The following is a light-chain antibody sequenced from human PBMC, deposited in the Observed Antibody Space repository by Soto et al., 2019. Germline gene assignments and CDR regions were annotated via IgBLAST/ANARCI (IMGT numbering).Light chain of an antibody. CDR3: HPYYAGWR. V-gene: IGKV3-15*01. Sequence: YRDSLAVSRGRSTNLTCRTSQSVSSNLAWYQQRPGQAPGLLIYSASTRATGIPARFSGRGSGTEFTLTMSSLQSEDSPAYYWHPYYAGWRVCRGTNVDIK. J-gene: IGKJ1*01. CDR1: QSVSSN. CDR2: SAS.